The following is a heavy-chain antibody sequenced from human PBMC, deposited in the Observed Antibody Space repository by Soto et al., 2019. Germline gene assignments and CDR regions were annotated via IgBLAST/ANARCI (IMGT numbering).Heavy chain of an antibody. V-gene: IGHV1-8*01. CDR3: ARSGYYDFWSGYYYMDV. CDR1: GYTFTSYD. Sequence: QVQLVQSGAEVKKPGASVKVSCKASGYTFTSYDINWVRQATGQGLEWMGWMNPNSGNTGYAQKYQGRVTMTRNTSIRTAYMELSSLRSEDTAVYYCARSGYYDFWSGYYYMDVWGKGSTVTVAS. CDR2: MNPNSGNT. J-gene: IGHJ6*03. D-gene: IGHD3-3*01.